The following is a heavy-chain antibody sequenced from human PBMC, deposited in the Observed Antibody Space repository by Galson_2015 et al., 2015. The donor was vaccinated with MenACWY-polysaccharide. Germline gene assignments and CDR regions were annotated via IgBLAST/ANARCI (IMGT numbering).Heavy chain of an antibody. Sequence: SLRLSCAASGFTFSNSAMGWVRQAPGKGLEWVSTLDSRGTTTYYADSVKGCFTISRDSSKNTLYLQMNSLRAEDTAVYYCAKSGGDGVTVFATVPTAPESWGQGTLVTVSS. J-gene: IGHJ4*02. CDR2: LDSRGTTT. V-gene: IGHV3-23*05. D-gene: IGHD2-21*01. CDR3: AKSGGDGVTVFATVPTAPES. CDR1: GFTFSNSA.